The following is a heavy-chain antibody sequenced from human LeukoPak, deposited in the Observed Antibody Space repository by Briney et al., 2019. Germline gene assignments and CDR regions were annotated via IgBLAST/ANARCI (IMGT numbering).Heavy chain of an antibody. J-gene: IGHJ4*02. Sequence: GGSLRLSCAASGFTVSTNYMSWVRQAPGKGLEWVSVIYSGDTTFYADSVRGKFTISRDNSKNTLYLQMNSLRAEDTAVYYCARGQRAAASFDCWGQGTLVTVSS. CDR2: IYSGDTT. V-gene: IGHV3-66*01. CDR1: GFTVSTNY. CDR3: ARGQRAAASFDC. D-gene: IGHD6-13*01.